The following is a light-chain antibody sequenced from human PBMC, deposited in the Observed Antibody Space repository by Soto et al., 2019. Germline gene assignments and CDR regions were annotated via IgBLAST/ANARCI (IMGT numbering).Light chain of an antibody. V-gene: IGKV3-20*01. Sequence: EIVLTQSPGTLSLSPGERATLSCRASQSVSSSYLAWYQQKPGQAPRLLIYGASSRATGIPDRFSGSGSGTDFTLTISRLEPEDFAVYYCQQYVTFDQGTKVEIK. CDR2: GAS. CDR1: QSVSSSY. CDR3: QQYVT. J-gene: IGKJ1*01.